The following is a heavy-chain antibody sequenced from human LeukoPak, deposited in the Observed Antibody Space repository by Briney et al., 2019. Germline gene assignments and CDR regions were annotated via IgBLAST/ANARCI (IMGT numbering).Heavy chain of an antibody. CDR3: AREISISIAARGGFDY. D-gene: IGHD6-6*01. CDR1: GFTFDDYD. CDR2: LNWNGGRT. J-gene: IGHJ4*02. V-gene: IGHV3-20*04. Sequence: EGSLRLSCAASGFTFDDYDMSWVRQAPGKGLEWVSNLNWNGGRTGYADSVKGRFTISRDNAKNSLYLQMNSLRAEDTALYYCAREISISIAARGGFDYWGQGTLVTVSS.